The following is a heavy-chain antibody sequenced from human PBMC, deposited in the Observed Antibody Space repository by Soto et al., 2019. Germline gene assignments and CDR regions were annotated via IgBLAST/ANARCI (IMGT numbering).Heavy chain of an antibody. CDR1: GFIFCNPG. CDR3: VSWVDAHFDF. V-gene: IGHV3-23*01. D-gene: IGHD5-12*01. Sequence: RRLSFAASGFIFCNPGMTWVRQAPGRALEWVSTINANAIDTHYADSVKGRFTISRDNSKSTLDLQMNSLRAEDTAIYYCVSWVDAHFDFWCTGLLITVSS. J-gene: IGHJ4*01. CDR2: INANAIDT.